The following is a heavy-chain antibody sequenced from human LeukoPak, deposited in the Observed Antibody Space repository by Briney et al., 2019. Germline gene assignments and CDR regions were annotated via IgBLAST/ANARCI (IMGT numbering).Heavy chain of an antibody. CDR2: IKSKTDGGTT. D-gene: IGHD3-22*01. V-gene: IGHV3-15*01. Sequence: GGSLRLSCAASGFTLSNAWMSWVRQAPGKGLEWVGRIKSKTDGGTTDYAAPVKGRFTISRDDSKNTLYLQMNSLKSEDTAVYYCTTELDIRPNHYWGQGTLVTVSS. J-gene: IGHJ4*02. CDR1: GFTLSNAW. CDR3: TTELDIRPNHY.